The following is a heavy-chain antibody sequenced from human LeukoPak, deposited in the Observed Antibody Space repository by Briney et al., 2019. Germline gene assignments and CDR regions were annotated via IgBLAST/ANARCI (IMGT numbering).Heavy chain of an antibody. D-gene: IGHD5-12*01. CDR1: GGSVSSSNYY. CDR3: ARHHIADYYFDY. V-gene: IGHV4-39*01. Sequence: PSETLSLTCTVSGGSVSSSNYYWAWIRQPPGKGLEWIGSIYYTGSTYYNAPLKSRVTISVDTSKNQFSPKLGSVTAADTAVYYCARHHIADYYFDYWGQGTLVTVSS. CDR2: IYYTGST. J-gene: IGHJ4*02.